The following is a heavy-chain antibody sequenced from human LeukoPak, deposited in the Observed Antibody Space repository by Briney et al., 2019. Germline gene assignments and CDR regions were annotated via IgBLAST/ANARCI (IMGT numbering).Heavy chain of an antibody. D-gene: IGHD1-26*01. CDR1: GGSLSGFY. CDR3: AREGARWEPSF. V-gene: IGHV4-34*01. Sequence: SETLSLTCAVDGGSLSGFYWSWIRQPPGKGLEWIGEINHSGSTNYNPSLKSRVTISVDTSKNQFSLKLSSVTAADTAVYYCAREGARWEPSFWGQGTMVTVSS. CDR2: INHSGST. J-gene: IGHJ3*01.